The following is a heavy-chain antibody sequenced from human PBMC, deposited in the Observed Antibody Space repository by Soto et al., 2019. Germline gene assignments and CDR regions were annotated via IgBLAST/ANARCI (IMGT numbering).Heavy chain of an antibody. CDR2: ISGSDGRT. J-gene: IGHJ6*02. V-gene: IGHV3-23*01. D-gene: IGHD6-6*01. CDR3: AKCYSTLSLVFYYYGMDV. Sequence: EVQLLESGGGLVQPGGSLRLSCAASGFTFSNYAMNWVRQAPGKGLEWVSGISGSDGRTYYADSVKGRFTISRDNSKNTLYLQMNSLRADDTAIYYWAKCYSTLSLVFYYYGMDVWGQGTTVTVPS. CDR1: GFTFSNYA.